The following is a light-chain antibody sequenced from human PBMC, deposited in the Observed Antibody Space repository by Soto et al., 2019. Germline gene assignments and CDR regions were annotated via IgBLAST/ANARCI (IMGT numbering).Light chain of an antibody. J-gene: IGLJ1*01. CDR1: NIGSQR. CDR3: QVWDSSSDHPGV. Sequence: SYELTQPPSVSVAPGQTARITCGGNNIGSQRVHWYQQKPGQAPVLVVYEDSDRPSGIPERFSGSNSANTATLTLSRGEAGDEADYYCQVWDSSSDHPGVFGTGTKLTVL. CDR2: EDS. V-gene: IGLV3-21*02.